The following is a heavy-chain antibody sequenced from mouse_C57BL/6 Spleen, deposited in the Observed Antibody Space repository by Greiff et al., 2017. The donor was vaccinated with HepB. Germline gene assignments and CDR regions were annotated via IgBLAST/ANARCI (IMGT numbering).Heavy chain of an antibody. Sequence: EVKVVESGGGLVKPGGSLKLSCAASGFTFSSYAMSWVRQTPEKRLEWVATISDGGSYTYYPDNVKGRFTISRDNAKNNLYLQMSHLKSEDTAMYYCARDLDGNYAMDYWGQGTSVTVSS. CDR1: GFTFSSYA. CDR2: ISDGGSYT. D-gene: IGHD2-1*01. CDR3: ARDLDGNYAMDY. J-gene: IGHJ4*01. V-gene: IGHV5-4*01.